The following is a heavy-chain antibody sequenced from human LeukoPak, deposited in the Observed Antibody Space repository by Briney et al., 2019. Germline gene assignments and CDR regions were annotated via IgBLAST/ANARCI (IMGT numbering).Heavy chain of an antibody. J-gene: IGHJ3*02. Sequence: PSETLSLTCTVSGGSISSSSYYWGWIRQPPGKGLEWIGCIYYSGSTYYNPSLKSRVTISVDTSKNQFSLKLSSVTAADTAVYYCARRGFGPPDAFDIWGQGTMVTVSS. D-gene: IGHD3-3*01. V-gene: IGHV4-39*01. CDR3: ARRGFGPPDAFDI. CDR2: IYYSGST. CDR1: GGSISSSSYY.